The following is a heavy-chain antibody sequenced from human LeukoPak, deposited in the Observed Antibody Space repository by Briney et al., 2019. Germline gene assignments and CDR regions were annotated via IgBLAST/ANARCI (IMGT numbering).Heavy chain of an antibody. V-gene: IGHV4-59*01. CDR1: GGSISSYY. CDR2: IYYSGST. Sequence: PSETLSLTCTVSGGSISSYYWSWIRQPPGKGLEWIGYIYYSGSTNYNPSLKGRVTISVDTSKNQFSLKLGSVTAADTAVYYCARLTGYDWESSYDYWGQGTLVTVSS. CDR3: ARLTGYDWESSYDY. D-gene: IGHD5-12*01. J-gene: IGHJ4*02.